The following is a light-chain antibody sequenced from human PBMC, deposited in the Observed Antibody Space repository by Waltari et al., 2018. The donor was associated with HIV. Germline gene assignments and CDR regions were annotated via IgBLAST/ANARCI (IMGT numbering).Light chain of an antibody. CDR2: RND. Sequence: QSVVTQPPSASGTPGQNISISCSGDISNLGGNFVYWYQQRPGTAPRLLPYRNDQRPSGVPDRFSGSKSATSASLAISGLRSEDEADYHCSTWDNSLSHWVFGGGTKVTVL. CDR3: STWDNSLSHWV. CDR1: ISNLGGNF. V-gene: IGLV1-47*01. J-gene: IGLJ3*02.